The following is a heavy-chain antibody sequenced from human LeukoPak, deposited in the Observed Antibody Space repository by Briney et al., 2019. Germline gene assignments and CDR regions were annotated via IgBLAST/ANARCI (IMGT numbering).Heavy chain of an antibody. CDR2: INPSGGST. Sequence: ASVKVSCKVSGYTLTSYYMHWVRQAPGQGLEWMGIINPSGGSTSSAQKFQGRVTMTRDTSTSTVYMELRSLRSDDTAVYYCAREWELLVFDYWGQGTLVTVSS. J-gene: IGHJ4*02. D-gene: IGHD1-26*01. V-gene: IGHV1-46*01. CDR3: AREWELLVFDY. CDR1: GYTLTSYY.